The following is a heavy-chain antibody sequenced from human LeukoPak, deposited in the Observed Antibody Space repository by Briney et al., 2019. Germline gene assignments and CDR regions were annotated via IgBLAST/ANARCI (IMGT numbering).Heavy chain of an antibody. CDR1: GYSISSGYY. J-gene: IGHJ4*02. V-gene: IGHV4-38-2*02. D-gene: IGHD6-19*01. CDR2: IYHSGSP. CDR3: ASFVLSSGWYFDY. Sequence: SETLSLTCTVSGYSISSGYYWGWIRQPPGKGLEWIGSIYHSGSPYYNPSLKSRVTISVDTSKNQFSLKLSSVAAADTAVYYCASFVLSSGWYFDYWGQGTLVTVSS.